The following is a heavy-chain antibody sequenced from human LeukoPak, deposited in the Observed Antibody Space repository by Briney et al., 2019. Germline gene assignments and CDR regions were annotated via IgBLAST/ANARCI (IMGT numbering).Heavy chain of an antibody. Sequence: ASVKVSCKASGYTFTSYDINWVRQATGQGLEWMGWMNPNSGNTGYAQKFQGRVTMTRNTSISTAYMELSSLRSEDTAVYYCARGSSSWYYYYYGMDVWGQGTTVTVSS. CDR1: GYTFTSYD. CDR2: MNPNSGNT. CDR3: ARGSSSWYYYYYGMDV. D-gene: IGHD6-13*01. J-gene: IGHJ6*02. V-gene: IGHV1-8*01.